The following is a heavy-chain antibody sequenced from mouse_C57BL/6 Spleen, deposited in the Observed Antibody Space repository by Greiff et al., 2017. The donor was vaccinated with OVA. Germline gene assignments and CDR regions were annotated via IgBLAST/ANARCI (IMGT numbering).Heavy chain of an antibody. Sequence: VQLQQSGPELVKPGASVKISCKASGYSFTSYYIHWVKQRPGQGLEWIGWIYPGSGNTKYNEKFKGKATLTADTSSSTAYMQLSSLTSEDSAVYYCARAPSYGSSYRWYCDVWGTGTTVTVSS. CDR1: GYSFTSYY. D-gene: IGHD1-1*01. CDR2: IYPGSGNT. CDR3: ARAPSYGSSYRWYCDV. J-gene: IGHJ1*03. V-gene: IGHV1-66*01.